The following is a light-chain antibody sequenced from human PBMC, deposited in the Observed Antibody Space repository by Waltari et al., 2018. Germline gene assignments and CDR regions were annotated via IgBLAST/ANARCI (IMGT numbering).Light chain of an antibody. CDR3: QVWDYDTAHLV. J-gene: IGLJ3*02. Sequence: SYVLTQPPSVSVAPGKTARIACGGNNIGAKSVHWYQEMPGQAPVLIIYYDSVRPSGIPERFSGSNSGNTATLTISRVEAGDEADYYCQVWDYDTAHLVFGGGTTLTVV. V-gene: IGLV3-21*04. CDR1: NIGAKS. CDR2: YDS.